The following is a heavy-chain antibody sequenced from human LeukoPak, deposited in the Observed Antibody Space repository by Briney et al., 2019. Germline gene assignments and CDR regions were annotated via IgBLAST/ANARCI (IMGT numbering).Heavy chain of an antibody. CDR2: IWYDGSNK. V-gene: IGHV3-33*01. CDR3: ARGYGDSSWYEGPFDY. Sequence: QPGGSLRLSCAASGFTFSSYGMHWVRQAPGKGLEWVAVIWYDGSNKYYADSVKGRFTISRDNSKNTLYLQMNSLRAEDTAVYYCARGYGDSSWYEGPFDYWGQGTLVTVSS. D-gene: IGHD6-13*01. J-gene: IGHJ4*02. CDR1: GFTFSSYG.